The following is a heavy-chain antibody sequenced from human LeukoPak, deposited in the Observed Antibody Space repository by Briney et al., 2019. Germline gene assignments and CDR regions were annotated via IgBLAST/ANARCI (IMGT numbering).Heavy chain of an antibody. CDR3: ARAPFGDFWSGYSIWFDP. CDR1: GGSISNGGYS. V-gene: IGHV4-30-2*01. J-gene: IGHJ5*02. Sequence: PSETLSLTCAVSGGSISNGGYSWSWIRQPPGKGLEWIGYIYHSGSTYYNPSLKSRVTISVDRSKNQFSLKLSSVTAADTAVYYCARAPFGDFWSGYSIWFDPWGQGTLVTVSS. D-gene: IGHD3-3*01. CDR2: IYHSGST.